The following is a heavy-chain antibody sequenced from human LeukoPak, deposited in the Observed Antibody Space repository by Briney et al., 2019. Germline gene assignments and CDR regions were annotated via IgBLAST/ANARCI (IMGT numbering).Heavy chain of an antibody. CDR2: ITSSSSAI. Sequence: GGSLRLSCAASGFTFSSYSMYWVRQAPGKGLEWVAYITSSSSAIYYADSVKGRFTISRDNAKNSLYLQMNSLRAEDTAVYYCARAEYGGIDYWGQGTLVTVSS. CDR1: GFTFSSYS. CDR3: ARAEYGGIDY. D-gene: IGHD3-16*01. J-gene: IGHJ4*02. V-gene: IGHV3-48*01.